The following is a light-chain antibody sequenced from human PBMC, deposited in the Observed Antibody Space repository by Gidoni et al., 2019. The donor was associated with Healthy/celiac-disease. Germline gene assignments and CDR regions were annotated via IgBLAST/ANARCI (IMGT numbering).Light chain of an antibody. CDR1: SSDVCGYNY. J-gene: IGLJ1*01. Sequence: QSALTQPASVSGFPGQSITISCTGTSSDVCGYNYVSWYQQHPGKAPKLMIYEVSNRPSGVSNRFSGSKSGNTASLTISGLQAEDEADYYCSSYTSSSTGVFGTGTKVTVL. V-gene: IGLV2-14*01. CDR2: EVS. CDR3: SSYTSSSTGV.